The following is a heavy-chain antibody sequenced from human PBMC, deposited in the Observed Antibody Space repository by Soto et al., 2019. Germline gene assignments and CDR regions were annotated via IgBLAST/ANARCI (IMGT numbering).Heavy chain of an antibody. CDR2: FDPEDGET. J-gene: IGHJ6*02. Sequence: QVQLVQSGAEVKKPGASVKVSCKVSGYTLIELSMHWVRQAPGKGLEWMGGFDPEDGETIYAQKFQGRVTITEDTSTDTAYMELSSLRSEHTAVYYRATPIVGLKAYYYYGMDVWGQGTTVTVSS. CDR1: GYTLIELS. V-gene: IGHV1-24*01. CDR3: ATPIVGLKAYYYYGMDV. D-gene: IGHD2-15*01.